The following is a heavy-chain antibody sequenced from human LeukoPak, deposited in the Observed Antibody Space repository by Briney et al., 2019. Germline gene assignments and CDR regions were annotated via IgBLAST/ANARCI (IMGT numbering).Heavy chain of an antibody. J-gene: IGHJ5*02. CDR2: IYYSGST. D-gene: IGHD6-6*01. Sequence: SETLSLTCTVSGGSISSYYWSWIRQPPGKGLEWIGYIYYSGSTNYNPSLKSRVTISVDTSKNQFSLKLSSVTAADTAVYYCARDLRAGAIAARTQGFDPWGQGTLVTVSS. CDR1: GGSISSYY. V-gene: IGHV4-59*12. CDR3: ARDLRAGAIAARTQGFDP.